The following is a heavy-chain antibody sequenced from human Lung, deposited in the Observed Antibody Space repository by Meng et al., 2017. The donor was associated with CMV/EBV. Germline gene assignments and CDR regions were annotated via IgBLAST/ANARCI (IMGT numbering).Heavy chain of an antibody. CDR3: ARYFCESGSCFIDY. J-gene: IGHJ4*01. Sequence: GESLKISCATSGFTLSSYWMSWVRQAPGKGLEWLAKIGRDGSEPDYVDSLEGRFTISRDNAKNSLYLQMNSLRAEDTAVYYCARYFCESGSCFIDYWGHGTXVTVSS. V-gene: IGHV3-7*01. D-gene: IGHD2-15*01. CDR1: GFTLSSYW. CDR2: IGRDGSEP.